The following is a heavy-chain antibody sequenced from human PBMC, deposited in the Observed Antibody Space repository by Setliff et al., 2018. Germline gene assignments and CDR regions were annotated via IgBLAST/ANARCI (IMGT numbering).Heavy chain of an antibody. CDR3: ASGDWFYFDL. Sequence: GGSLRLSCAASGLTFSSDAMTWVRQTPGKGLEWVSVISSDGSEIYYVDSVRGRFTISRDTAKNSVYLQMNSLRAEDTAVYYCASGDWFYFDLWGQGTQVTVSS. D-gene: IGHD2-21*01. J-gene: IGHJ4*02. V-gene: IGHV3-23*03. CDR2: ISSDGSEI. CDR1: GLTFSSDA.